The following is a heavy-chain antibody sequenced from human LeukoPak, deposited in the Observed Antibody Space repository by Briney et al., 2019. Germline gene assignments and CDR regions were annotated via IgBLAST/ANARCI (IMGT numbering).Heavy chain of an antibody. V-gene: IGHV3-23*01. Sequence: PGGSLRLSCAASGFTFSSYAMSWVRQAPGKGLEWVSVISGSSDSTYYTDSVKGRFIISRDNSKNTLYLQMNSLRAEDTAVYYCAKVRGGVGSTSDYWGQGALVTVSS. CDR2: ISGSSDST. CDR3: AKVRGGVGSTSDY. CDR1: GFTFSSYA. J-gene: IGHJ4*02. D-gene: IGHD1-26*01.